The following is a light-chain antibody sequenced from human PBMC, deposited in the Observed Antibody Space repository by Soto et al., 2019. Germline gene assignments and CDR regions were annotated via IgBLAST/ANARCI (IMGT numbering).Light chain of an antibody. CDR3: QQYGSSPLT. Sequence: EIVLTQSPATLSLSPGERATLNCRASESVRSSYLAWYQQQPGQAPRLLIHGASSRATGIPDRFSGSGSGTDFTLTISRLEPEDFAVYYCQQYGSSPLTFGGGTKVDIK. J-gene: IGKJ4*01. CDR2: GAS. CDR1: ESVRSSY. V-gene: IGKV3-20*01.